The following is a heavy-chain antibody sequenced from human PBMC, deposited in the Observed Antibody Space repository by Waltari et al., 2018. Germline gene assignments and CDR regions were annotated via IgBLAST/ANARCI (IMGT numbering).Heavy chain of an antibody. J-gene: IGHJ4*02. Sequence: EVQLLESGGGLVQPGESLRLSCAVSGFTLSNSGMSWVRQAPGKGLEWVSGITQSGATTDYSDSVKGLFIISRDNSKNTIYLQMNSLRADDTAKYYCAKGVFTMGDYWGQGTLVTVSS. CDR1: GFTLSNSG. V-gene: IGHV3-23*01. CDR2: ITQSGATT. CDR3: AKGVFTMGDY. D-gene: IGHD2-2*01.